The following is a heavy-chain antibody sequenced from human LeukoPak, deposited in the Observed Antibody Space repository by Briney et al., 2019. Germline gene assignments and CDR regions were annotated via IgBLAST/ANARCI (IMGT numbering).Heavy chain of an antibody. CDR2: INHTGNT. Sequence: SETLSLTYSVDGGSFTGYYWTWIRQPPGKGLEWIGEINHTGNTNYNPSLKGRVTLSIDMTKKQFSLHLTSLTAADTAVYYCARITGYGGGSLRYWGQGTLVAISS. D-gene: IGHD4-23*01. J-gene: IGHJ4*02. V-gene: IGHV4-34*01. CDR1: GGSFTGYY. CDR3: ARITGYGGGSLRY.